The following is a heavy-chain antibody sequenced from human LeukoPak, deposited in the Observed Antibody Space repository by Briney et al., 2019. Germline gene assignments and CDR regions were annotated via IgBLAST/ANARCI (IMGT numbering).Heavy chain of an antibody. D-gene: IGHD3-3*01. CDR3: ARDRTIFGVVTNYYFDY. J-gene: IGHJ4*02. CDR2: IWYDGSNK. CDR1: GFTFSSYG. Sequence: PGGSLRLSCAASGFTFSSYGMHWVRQAPGKGLEWVAVIWYDGSNKYYADSVKGRFTISRDNSKNTLYLQMNSLRAEDTAVYYCARDRTIFGVVTNYYFDYWGQGTLVNVSS. V-gene: IGHV3-33*01.